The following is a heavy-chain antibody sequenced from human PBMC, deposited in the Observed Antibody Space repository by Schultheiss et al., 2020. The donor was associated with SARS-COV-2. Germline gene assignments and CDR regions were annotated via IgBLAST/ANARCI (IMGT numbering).Heavy chain of an antibody. Sequence: GGSLRLSCSASGFTFSTYNMNWVRQAPGKGLEWVSYISTGSWTIYYADSVKGRFTISRDNAKNSLYLQMNSLKTEDTAVYYCAREGYCTNGVCSYFDYWGQGTRFTASS. CDR2: ISTGSWTI. J-gene: IGHJ4*02. D-gene: IGHD2-8*01. CDR1: GFTFSTYN. CDR3: AREGYCTNGVCSYFDY. V-gene: IGHV3-48*04.